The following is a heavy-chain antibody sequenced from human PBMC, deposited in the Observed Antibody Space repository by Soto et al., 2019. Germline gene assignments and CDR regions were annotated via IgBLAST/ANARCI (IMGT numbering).Heavy chain of an antibody. V-gene: IGHV1-3*01. D-gene: IGHD1-26*01. CDR1: GYTFTNYA. Sequence: QVQLVQSGAEVKKPGASVKVSCKASGYTFTNYAMHWVRQAPGQRLEWMGWINAGNGNTKYSQKFQGRVTITRDTSASTAYMELSSLRSEDTAVYYCARGGSFYWYFDLWGRGTLVTVSS. CDR2: INAGNGNT. J-gene: IGHJ2*01. CDR3: ARGGSFYWYFDL.